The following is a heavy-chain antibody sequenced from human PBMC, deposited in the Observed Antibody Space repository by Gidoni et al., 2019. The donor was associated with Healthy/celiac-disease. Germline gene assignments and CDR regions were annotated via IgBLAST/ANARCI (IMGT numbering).Heavy chain of an antibody. J-gene: IGHJ4*02. D-gene: IGHD2-15*01. CDR1: GFTLSSYG. Sequence: QVQLVESGGGVVQPGRSLRLYCAASGFTLSSYGMTWVRQAQGMGMGLVEVIWYYGSNKYYADSVKGRFTISRDKSKNTLYLQMNSLRAEDTAVYYCARERVVVAATSFVSPPGDYWGQGTLVTVSS. CDR3: ARERVVVAATSFVSPPGDY. CDR2: IWYYGSNK. V-gene: IGHV3-33*01.